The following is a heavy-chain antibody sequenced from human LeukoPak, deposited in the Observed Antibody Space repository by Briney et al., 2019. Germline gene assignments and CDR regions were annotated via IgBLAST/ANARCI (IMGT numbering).Heavy chain of an antibody. CDR3: ARTTYYDNSEGFDY. Sequence: ASVKVSCKASGYTFTGYYMHWVRQAPGQGLEWMGWINPNSGGTNYAQKFQGRVTMTRDTSISTAYMELSRLRSDDTAVYYCARTTYYDNSEGFDYWDQGTLVTVSS. CDR1: GYTFTGYY. J-gene: IGHJ4*02. CDR2: INPNSGGT. D-gene: IGHD3-22*01. V-gene: IGHV1-2*02.